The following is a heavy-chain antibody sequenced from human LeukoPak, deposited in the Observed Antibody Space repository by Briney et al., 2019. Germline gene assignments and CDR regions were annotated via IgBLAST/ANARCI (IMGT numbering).Heavy chain of an antibody. D-gene: IGHD3-16*01. CDR1: GCTFSNAW. J-gene: IGHJ4*02. CDR2: IKSKIDGGTT. V-gene: IGHV3-15*01. CDR3: TTDGGRKSRPYHFDY. Sequence: GGSLRLSCAASGCTFSNAWMSWVRQAPGKGLEWVGRIKSKIDGGTTDYAAPVKGRFTISRDGSKNTLYLQMNSLKTEDTAVYYCTTDGGRKSRPYHFDYWGQGTLVTVSS.